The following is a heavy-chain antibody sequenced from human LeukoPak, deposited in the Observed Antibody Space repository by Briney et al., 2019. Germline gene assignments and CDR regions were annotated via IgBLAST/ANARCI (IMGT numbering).Heavy chain of an antibody. CDR2: ISWNSGSI. V-gene: IGHV3-9*01. J-gene: IGHJ6*02. CDR3: AKDRAYYYYYGMDV. CDR1: GFTFDEYA. Sequence: GGSLRLSCAASGFTFDEYAMRWVRQAPGKGLGWVSGISWNSGSIGYADSVKRRFTISRDNAKNSMYLPLNSLRAEDTALYYCAKDRAYYYYYGMDVWGQGTTVTVSS.